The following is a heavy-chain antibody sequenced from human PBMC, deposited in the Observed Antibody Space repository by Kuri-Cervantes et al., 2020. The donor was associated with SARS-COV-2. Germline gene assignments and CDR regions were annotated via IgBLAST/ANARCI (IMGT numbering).Heavy chain of an antibody. Sequence: GESLKISCAASEFTFSNYAMAWVRQAPGKGLEWVAAISGNGLNRYHAKSVKGRFTISRDNSDYTLYLQMNSLRAEDTAVYYCAKAESGSSNPYFDSWGQGALVTVSS. CDR2: ISGNGLNR. D-gene: IGHD5-12*01. CDR1: EFTFSNYA. CDR3: AKAESGSSNPYFDS. V-gene: IGHV3-23*01. J-gene: IGHJ4*02.